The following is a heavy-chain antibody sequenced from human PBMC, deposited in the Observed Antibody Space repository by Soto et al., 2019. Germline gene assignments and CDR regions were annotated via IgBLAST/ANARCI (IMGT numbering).Heavy chain of an antibody. CDR1: GFTFSSYG. V-gene: IGHV3-30*18. CDR3: AKDRRNGDISSEYFQH. Sequence: QVQLVESGGGVVQPGRSLRLSCAASGFTFSSYGMHWVRQAPGKGLEWVAVISYDGSNKYYADSVKGRFTISRDNSKNTLYLQMNSLRAEDTAVYYCAKDRRNGDISSEYFQHWGQGTLVTVSS. D-gene: IGHD2-15*01. CDR2: ISYDGSNK. J-gene: IGHJ1*01.